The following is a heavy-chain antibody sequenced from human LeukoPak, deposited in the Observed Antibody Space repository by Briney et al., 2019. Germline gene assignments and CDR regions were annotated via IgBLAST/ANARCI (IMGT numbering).Heavy chain of an antibody. Sequence: PGGSLRLSCAASGFTFSSYAMSWVRQAPGKGLEWVSAISGSGGSTHYADSVKGRFTISRDNSKNTLYLQMNSLRAEDTAVYYCGKDPNGDYVGGSDFWGHGTMVTVSS. J-gene: IGHJ3*01. CDR1: GFTFSSYA. CDR3: GKDPNGDYVGGSDF. CDR2: ISGSGGST. V-gene: IGHV3-23*01. D-gene: IGHD3-16*01.